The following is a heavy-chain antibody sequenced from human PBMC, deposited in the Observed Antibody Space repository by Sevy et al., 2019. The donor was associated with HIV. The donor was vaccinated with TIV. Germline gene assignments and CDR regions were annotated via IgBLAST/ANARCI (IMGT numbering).Heavy chain of an antibody. D-gene: IGHD5-12*01. Sequence: SETLSLTCTVSDGTISAYYWSWIGQPPGKPLEYIGYIYYTGSTNYNPSLKSRVTISVDTSKNQFSLKLNSVTAADTAVYFCARAPPVRSGDDSLNWFDPWGQGTLVTVSS. CDR3: ARAPPVRSGDDSLNWFDP. CDR1: DGTISAYY. J-gene: IGHJ5*02. V-gene: IGHV4-59*01. CDR2: IYYTGST.